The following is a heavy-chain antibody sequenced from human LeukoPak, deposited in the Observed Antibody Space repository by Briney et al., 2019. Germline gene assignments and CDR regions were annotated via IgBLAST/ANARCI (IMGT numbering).Heavy chain of an antibody. CDR3: APPVDSGFNRHDY. CDR2: IRYDGNDK. V-gene: IGHV3-30*02. J-gene: IGHJ4*02. CDR1: GFTFSTYG. Sequence: GGSLRLSCAASGFTFSTYGMHWVRQAPGKGLEWVAFIRYDGNDKYYADSVKGRFTISRDNSKNTLYLQMDSLRGEDTAVYYCAPPVDSGFNRHDYWGQGTLVTVSS. D-gene: IGHD3-22*01.